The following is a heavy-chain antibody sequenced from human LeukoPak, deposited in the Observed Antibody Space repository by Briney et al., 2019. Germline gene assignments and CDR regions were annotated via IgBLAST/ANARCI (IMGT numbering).Heavy chain of an antibody. Sequence: SETLSLTCTVSGGSISSSSYYWGWIRQPPGKGLEWIGSIYYSESTYYNPSLKSRVTISVDTSKNQFSLKLSSVTAADTAVYYCARLRPYCSSTSCSNWFDPWGQGTLVTVSS. V-gene: IGHV4-39*01. D-gene: IGHD2-2*01. CDR2: IYYSEST. CDR3: ARLRPYCSSTSCSNWFDP. J-gene: IGHJ5*02. CDR1: GGSISSSSYY.